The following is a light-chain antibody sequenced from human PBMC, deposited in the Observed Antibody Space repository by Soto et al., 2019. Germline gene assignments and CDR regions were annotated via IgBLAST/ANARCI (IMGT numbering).Light chain of an antibody. V-gene: IGLV1-47*02. CDR2: SNN. J-gene: IGLJ3*02. CDR3: AAWDDSLSGWV. CDR1: SSNIGSNY. Sequence: QSVLTQPPSASGTPGQRVTISCSGSSSNIGSNYVYWYQQLPGTAPKLLIYSNNQRPSGVPDRFSGYKSGTSASLAISGLRSEDEADYYCAAWDDSLSGWVFGGGTKVTVL.